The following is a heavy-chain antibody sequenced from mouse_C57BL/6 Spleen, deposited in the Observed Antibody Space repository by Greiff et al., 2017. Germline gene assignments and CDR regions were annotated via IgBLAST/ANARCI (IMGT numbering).Heavy chain of an antibody. V-gene: IGHV1-80*01. D-gene: IGHD1-1*01. J-gene: IGHJ1*03. Sequence: VQLQQSGAELVKPGASVKISCKASGYAFSSYWMNWVNQRPGKGLEWIGQIYPGDGDTNYNGKFKGKATLTADKSSSTAYMQLSSLTSEDSAVYFCARSKDYGSSYRYFDVWGTGTTVTVSS. CDR3: ARSKDYGSSYRYFDV. CDR1: GYAFSSYW. CDR2: IYPGDGDT.